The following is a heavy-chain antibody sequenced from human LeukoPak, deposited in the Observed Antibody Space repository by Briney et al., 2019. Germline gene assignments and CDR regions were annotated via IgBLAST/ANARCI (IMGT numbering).Heavy chain of an antibody. J-gene: IGHJ5*02. Sequence: AASVKVSCKASGYTFTSYDISWVRQAPGQGLEWMGWISAYNGNTNYAQKLQGRVTMTTDTSTSTAYMELRSLRSDDTAVYYCARAGYCSSTSCYIGRWFDPWGQGTLVTVSS. D-gene: IGHD2-2*02. CDR2: ISAYNGNT. V-gene: IGHV1-18*01. CDR1: GYTFTSYD. CDR3: ARAGYCSSTSCYIGRWFDP.